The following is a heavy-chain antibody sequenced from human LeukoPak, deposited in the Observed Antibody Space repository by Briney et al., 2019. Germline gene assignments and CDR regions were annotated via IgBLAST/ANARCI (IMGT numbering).Heavy chain of an antibody. V-gene: IGHV3-30*18. CDR2: VSHDGSTT. D-gene: IGHD6-25*01. CDR1: GFTFAIYG. Sequence: HPGGSLRLSCAASGFTFAIYGMSWVRQAPGKGLEWVAVVSHDGSTTFYADSVKGRFTISRDNSKNTLDLQMDSLRPEDTAVYYCAKGPNPYSSGWYFQDWGQGTLVTVSS. J-gene: IGHJ1*01. CDR3: AKGPNPYSSGWYFQD.